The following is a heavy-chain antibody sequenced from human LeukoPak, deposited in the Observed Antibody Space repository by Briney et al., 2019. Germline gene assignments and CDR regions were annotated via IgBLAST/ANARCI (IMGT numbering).Heavy chain of an antibody. CDR3: ANGGRFSGDAFDI. D-gene: IGHD3-16*01. V-gene: IGHV3-30*02. CDR1: GFTFSSYG. CDR2: IRYDGSNK. Sequence: GGSLRLSCAASGFTFSSYGMHWVRQAPGKGLEWVAFIRYDGSNKYYADSVKGRFTISRDNSKNTLYLQMNSLRAEDTAVYYCANGGRFSGDAFDIWGQGTMVTVSS. J-gene: IGHJ3*02.